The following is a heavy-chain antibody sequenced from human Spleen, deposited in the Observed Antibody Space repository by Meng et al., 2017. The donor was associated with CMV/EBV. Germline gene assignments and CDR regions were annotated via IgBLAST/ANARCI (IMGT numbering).Heavy chain of an antibody. CDR2: INPSGGST. V-gene: IGHV1-46*01. J-gene: IGHJ2*01. CDR3: ARSGSTTSQQPGYFDL. D-gene: IGHD2-2*01. Sequence: GYTLSHYWMHWVRQAPGQGLEWVGIINPSGGSTTYAQKFQGRVVLTRDTSTSTVYMDLSSLRSEDRAVYYCARSGSTTSQQPGYFDLWGRGTLVTVSS. CDR1: GYTLSHYW.